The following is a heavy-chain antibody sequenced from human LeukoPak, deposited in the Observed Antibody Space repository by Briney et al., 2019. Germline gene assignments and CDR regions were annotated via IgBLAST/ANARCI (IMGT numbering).Heavy chain of an antibody. Sequence: GGSLRLSCAASGFIFTDYWMYWVRQAPGRGLAWVANIKEDGSEKNYVDSVKGRFTISRDNAKNSVYLQMNSLRVEDTAVYYCAKDSHSNYYGSGSYYNWFDPWGQGTLVTVSS. CDR2: IKEDGSEK. CDR3: AKDSHSNYYGSGSYYNWFDP. CDR1: GFIFTDYW. V-gene: IGHV3-7*01. J-gene: IGHJ5*02. D-gene: IGHD3-10*01.